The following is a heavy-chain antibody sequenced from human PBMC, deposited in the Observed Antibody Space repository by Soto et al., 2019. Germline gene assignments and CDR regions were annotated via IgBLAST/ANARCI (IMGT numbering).Heavy chain of an antibody. CDR1: GFTFDDYA. D-gene: IGHD5-12*01. Sequence: GGSLRLSWAASGFTFDDYAMHWVRQAPGKGLEWVSGISWNSGSIGYADSVKGRFTISRDNAKNSLYLQMNSLRAEDTALYYCAKSSGYGSSIYYYGMDVRGQGTTVTVSS. J-gene: IGHJ6*02. CDR3: AKSSGYGSSIYYYGMDV. V-gene: IGHV3-9*01. CDR2: ISWNSGSI.